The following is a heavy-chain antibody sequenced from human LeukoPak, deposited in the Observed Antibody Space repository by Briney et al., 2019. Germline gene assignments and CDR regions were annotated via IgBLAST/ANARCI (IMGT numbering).Heavy chain of an antibody. V-gene: IGHV3-53*01. CDR1: GFTVSSNY. CDR3: ARDVRRDDAFDI. D-gene: IGHD3-10*02. J-gene: IGHJ3*02. CDR2: IYSGGST. Sequence: GGSLRLSCAASGFTVSSNYMSWVRQAPGKGLEGVSVIYSGGSTYYADSVKGRFTISRDNSKNTLYLQMNSLRAEDTAVYYCARDVRRDDAFDIWGQGTMVTVSS.